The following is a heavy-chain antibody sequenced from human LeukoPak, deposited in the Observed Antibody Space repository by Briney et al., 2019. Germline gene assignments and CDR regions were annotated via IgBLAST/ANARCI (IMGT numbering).Heavy chain of an antibody. CDR3: ARVDIAVVPSANFDY. CDR1: GGSISSSSYY. J-gene: IGHJ4*02. CDR2: INYSGTT. V-gene: IGHV4-39*01. Sequence: PSETLSLTCTVFGGSISSSSYYWGWIRQPPGKGLEWIGSINYSGTTYYNPSPKSRVTISVDTSKNQFSLKLSSVTAADTAVYYCARVDIAVVPSANFDYWGQGTLVTVSS. D-gene: IGHD2-2*01.